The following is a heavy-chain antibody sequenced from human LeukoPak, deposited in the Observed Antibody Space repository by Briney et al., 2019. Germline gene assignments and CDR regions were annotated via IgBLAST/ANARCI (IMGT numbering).Heavy chain of an antibody. J-gene: IGHJ3*02. CDR1: GFTFDDCA. V-gene: IGHV3-9*01. Sequence: GRSLRLSCAASGFTFDDCAMHWVRQAPGKGLEWVSGISWNSGSIGYADSVKGRFTISRDNAKNSLYLQMNTLRAEDTAVYYCAREVSGYISGWDAFDIWGQGTMVTVSS. CDR2: ISWNSGSI. CDR3: AREVSGYISGWDAFDI. D-gene: IGHD6-19*01.